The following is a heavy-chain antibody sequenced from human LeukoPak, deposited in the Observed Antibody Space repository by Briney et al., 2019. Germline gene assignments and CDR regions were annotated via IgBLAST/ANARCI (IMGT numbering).Heavy chain of an antibody. D-gene: IGHD4-17*01. J-gene: IGHJ6*03. Sequence: PSETLSLTCAVYGGSFSVYYWSWIRQPPGKGLEWIGEINHSGSTNYNPSLKSRVTISVDTSKNQFSLKLSSVTAADTAVYYCERVHRHTVTTDYYYYMDVWGKGTTVTVSS. CDR3: ERVHRHTVTTDYYYYMDV. CDR2: INHSGST. CDR1: GGSFSVYY. V-gene: IGHV4-34*01.